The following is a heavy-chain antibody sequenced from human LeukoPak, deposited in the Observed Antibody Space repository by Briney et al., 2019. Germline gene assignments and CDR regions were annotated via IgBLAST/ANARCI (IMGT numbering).Heavy chain of an antibody. Sequence: GGSLRLSCAASGFTFSDYYMSWIRQAPGKGLEWVSYISSSGSTIYYADSVKGRFTISRDNAKNSLYLQMNSLRAEDTAVYYCAKDPTIYDSSGYSDYWGQGTLVTVSS. CDR2: ISSSGSTI. D-gene: IGHD3-22*01. CDR1: GFTFSDYY. CDR3: AKDPTIYDSSGYSDY. V-gene: IGHV3-11*04. J-gene: IGHJ4*02.